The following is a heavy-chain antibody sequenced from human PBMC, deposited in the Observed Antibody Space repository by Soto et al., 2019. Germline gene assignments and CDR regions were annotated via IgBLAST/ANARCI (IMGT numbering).Heavy chain of an antibody. J-gene: IGHJ6*02. V-gene: IGHV1-69*13. CDR2: IIPIFGTA. CDR3: AIPLGYCGGGSCYSGMGV. CDR1: GGTFSSYA. Sequence: SVKVSCKASGGTFSSYAISWVRQAPGQGLEWMGGIIPIFGTANYAQKFQGRVTITADESTSTAYMELSSLRSEDTAVYYCAIPLGYCGGGSCYSGMGVWGQGTTVTVSS. D-gene: IGHD2-15*01.